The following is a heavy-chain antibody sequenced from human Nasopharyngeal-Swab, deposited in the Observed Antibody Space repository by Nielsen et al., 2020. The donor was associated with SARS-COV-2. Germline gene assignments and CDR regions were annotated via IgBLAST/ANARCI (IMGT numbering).Heavy chain of an antibody. J-gene: IGHJ4*02. V-gene: IGHV1-2*06. CDR1: GYTFTDYY. D-gene: IGHD6-13*01. Sequence: ASVKVSCKASGYTFTDYYMHWVRQVPGQGLEWMGRINPNSGDTKYAQKFQGRVTVTRDKSINTAYMELSSLRSDDTAMYYCARDDGDVPGITGSGPPGGYWGQGTLVTVSS. CDR2: INPNSGDT. CDR3: ARDDGDVPGITGSGPPGGY.